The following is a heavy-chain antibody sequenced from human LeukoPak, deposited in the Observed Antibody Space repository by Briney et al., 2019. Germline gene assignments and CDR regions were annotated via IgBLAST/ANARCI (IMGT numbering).Heavy chain of an antibody. J-gene: IGHJ5*02. CDR2: INPSGGAT. V-gene: IGHV1-46*01. CDR1: GYILTNCY. CDR3: AILRYDNNWVGR. Sequence: ASVKVSCKASGYILTNCYMHWVRQAPGQGLEWMGMINPSGGATSDAQKFRDRVTMTRDTSSSTGYMELSSLRSEDTAIYYRAILRYDNNWVGRRGQGTLVTVSS. D-gene: IGHD1-14*01.